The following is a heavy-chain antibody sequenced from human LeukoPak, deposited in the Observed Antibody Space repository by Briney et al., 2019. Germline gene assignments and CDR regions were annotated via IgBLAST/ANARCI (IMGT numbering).Heavy chain of an antibody. CDR3: ARVVGATSALAFDI. CDR1: GYTFTSYS. Sequence: ASVKVSCKASGYTFTSYSMNWVRHAPGQGLEWMGIINPSGGSTSYAQKFQGRVSMTRDTSTSTVYMELSSLRPEDTAVYYCARVVGATSALAFDIWGQGTMVSVSS. J-gene: IGHJ3*02. CDR2: INPSGGST. D-gene: IGHD1-26*01. V-gene: IGHV1-46*01.